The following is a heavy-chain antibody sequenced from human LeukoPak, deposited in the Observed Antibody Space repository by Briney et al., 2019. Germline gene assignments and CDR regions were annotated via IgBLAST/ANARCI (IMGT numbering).Heavy chain of an antibody. D-gene: IGHD3-10*01. CDR3: ARVTSYYYGSGSPNWFDP. CDR2: IYPGDSDT. Sequence: GESLKISCKGSGYSFTSYWIGWVRQMPGKGLEWMGIIYPGDSDTRYSPSFQGQATISADKSISTAYLQWSSLKASDTAMYYCARVTSYYYGSGSPNWFDPWGQGTLVTVSS. V-gene: IGHV5-51*01. J-gene: IGHJ5*02. CDR1: GYSFTSYW.